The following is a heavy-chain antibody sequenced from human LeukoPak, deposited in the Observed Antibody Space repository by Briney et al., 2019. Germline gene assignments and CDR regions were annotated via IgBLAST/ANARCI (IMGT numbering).Heavy chain of an antibody. CDR1: GGSISSYY. D-gene: IGHD1-26*01. CDR3: ARKDWELLDY. CDR2: IYYSGST. V-gene: IGHV4-59*08. J-gene: IGHJ4*02. Sequence: PSETLSLTCTVSGGSISSYYWSWIRQPPGKGLEWIGYIYYSGSTNYNPSLKSRVTISVDTSKNQFSLKLSSVTAADTAVYYCARKDWELLDYWGQGTLVTVSS.